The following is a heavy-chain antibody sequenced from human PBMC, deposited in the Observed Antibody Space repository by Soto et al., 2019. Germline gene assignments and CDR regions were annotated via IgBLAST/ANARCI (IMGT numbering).Heavy chain of an antibody. CDR2: VLHCGSS. V-gene: IGHV4-59*02. D-gene: IGHD3-3*01. CDR3: ARAPCLGVPHFHS. Sequence: SEDIPLTSKDSGAYGKGFCWRWIGQPPGKGLEWMGYVLHCGSSNYHPSLKSRFNISVDTAKSQSSLRMTSVTTADTAVYYCARAPCLGVPHFHSWGQGT. CDR1: GAYGKGFC. J-gene: IGHJ4*02.